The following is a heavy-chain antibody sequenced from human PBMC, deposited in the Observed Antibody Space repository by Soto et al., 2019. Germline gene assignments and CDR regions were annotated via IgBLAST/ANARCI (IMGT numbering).Heavy chain of an antibody. V-gene: IGHV3-30-3*01. D-gene: IGHD3-16*01. Sequence: GGSLRLSCAASGFTFKSYAMHWVRQAPGKGLEWVAVISHDGSNKVSADSVKDRFSISRDSSNNTVYLQMNSLRPEDTAVYYCARDAVKNGFSYDYSDYCGPGTLVTLSS. CDR1: GFTFKSYA. CDR3: ARDAVKNGFSYDYSDY. CDR2: ISHDGSNK. J-gene: IGHJ4*02.